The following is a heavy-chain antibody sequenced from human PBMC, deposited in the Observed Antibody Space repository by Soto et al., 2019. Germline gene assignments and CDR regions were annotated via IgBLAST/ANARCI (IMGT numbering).Heavy chain of an antibody. CDR2: IDWDDAK. J-gene: IGHJ4*02. V-gene: IGHV2-70*20. D-gene: IGHD6-19*01. CDR3: ARIPSSGWYDGWYFDY. CDR1: RFSLSSGGLC. Sequence: SGPTLVNRTPTLTLSCAFSRFSLSSGGLCVGWVRQPPGKALEWLAIIDWDDAKYYSTSLKTRLTISKDNSKNQVDLKMTNMDPVDTATYYCARIPSSGWYDGWYFDYWGPGALVTVSS.